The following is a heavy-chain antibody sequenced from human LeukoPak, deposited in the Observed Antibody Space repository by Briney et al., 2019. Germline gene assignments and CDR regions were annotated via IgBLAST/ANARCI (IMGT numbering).Heavy chain of an antibody. D-gene: IGHD2-2*01. Sequence: GGSLRLSCAASGLTVSSNYMSWVRQAPGKGLEWVSVIYSGGSTYYADSVKGRFTISRDNSKNTLYLQMNSLRAEDTAVYYCARVRAGSRTLYYFDYWGQGTLVTVSS. J-gene: IGHJ4*02. V-gene: IGHV3-66*01. CDR3: ARVRAGSRTLYYFDY. CDR2: IYSGGST. CDR1: GLTVSSNY.